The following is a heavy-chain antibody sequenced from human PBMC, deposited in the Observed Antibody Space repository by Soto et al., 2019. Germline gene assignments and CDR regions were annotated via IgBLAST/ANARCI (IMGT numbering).Heavy chain of an antibody. J-gene: IGHJ4*02. D-gene: IGHD3-3*02. V-gene: IGHV4-4*02. CDR1: GDSTRSRYW. CDR3: ASLISSAFDY. Sequence: SETLSLTCGVSGDSTRSRYWWTWLRRPPGRGLEWIGEVNQSGTSNYNPSLKSRVTISVDTSKNQFSLKLSSVTAADTAVYYCASLISSAFDYWGQRTLVTVSA. CDR2: VNQSGTS.